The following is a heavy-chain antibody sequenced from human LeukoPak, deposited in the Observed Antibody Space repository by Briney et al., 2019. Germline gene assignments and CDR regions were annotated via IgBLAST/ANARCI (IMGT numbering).Heavy chain of an antibody. D-gene: IGHD1-26*01. CDR1: GGSFSGYY. Sequence: SETLSLTFAVYGGSFSGYYWSWIRQPPGKGLGWIGEINHSGSTNYNPSLKSRVTISVDTSKNQFSLRLSSVTAADSAVYYCARGRIVRYYYYGMDVWGKGTTVTVSS. V-gene: IGHV4-34*01. CDR3: ARGRIVRYYYYGMDV. J-gene: IGHJ6*04. CDR2: INHSGST.